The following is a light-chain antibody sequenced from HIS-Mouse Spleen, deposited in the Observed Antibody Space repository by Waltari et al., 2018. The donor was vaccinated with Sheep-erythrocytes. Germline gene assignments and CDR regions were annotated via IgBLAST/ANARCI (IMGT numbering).Light chain of an antibody. J-gene: IGLJ2*01. CDR1: KLGDKS. V-gene: IGLV3-1*01. Sequence: SYELTQPPSVSVSPGQTASITCSGDKLGDKSACWYQQKPGPSPLLVIYQDSKRPSGIPERFSGSNSGNTATLTISGTQAMDEADYYCQAWDSSTAVVFGGGTKLTVL. CDR3: QAWDSSTAVV. CDR2: QDS.